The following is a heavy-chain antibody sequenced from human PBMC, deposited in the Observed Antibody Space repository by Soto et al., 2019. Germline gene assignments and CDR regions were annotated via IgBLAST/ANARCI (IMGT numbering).Heavy chain of an antibody. Sequence: QVQLQQWGAGLLKPSETLSLTCAVYGRSFSGYYWSWIRQSPGKGLEWIGEINHSGSTNYNPSLKSRDTILIDAPKNQFSLKMSSVTAADTAVYYCARSPYMDVWGKGTTGIVSS. CDR1: GRSFSGYY. CDR3: ARSPYMDV. V-gene: IGHV4-34*01. CDR2: INHSGST. J-gene: IGHJ6*03.